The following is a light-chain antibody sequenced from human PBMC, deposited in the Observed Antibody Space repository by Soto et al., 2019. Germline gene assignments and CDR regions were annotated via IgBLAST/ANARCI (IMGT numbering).Light chain of an antibody. V-gene: IGLV1-47*01. Sequence: QSVLTQPPSASGTPGQRVTNSCSGSSSNIGTNYVYWYQQLPGTAPKLLIYRNNQRPSGVPDRFSGSKSGTSASLAISGLRSEDEADYYCAAWDDSLSGHWVFGGGTKLTVL. CDR3: AAWDDSLSGHWV. J-gene: IGLJ3*02. CDR2: RNN. CDR1: SSNIGTNY.